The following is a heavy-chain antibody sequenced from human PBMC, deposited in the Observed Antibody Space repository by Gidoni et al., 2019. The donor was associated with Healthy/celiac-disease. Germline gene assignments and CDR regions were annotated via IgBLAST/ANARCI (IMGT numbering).Heavy chain of an antibody. D-gene: IGHD6-13*01. V-gene: IGHV3-48*03. Sequence: EVQLLESGGGLVQPGGSLRLSCAASGFTFSSYEMNWVRQAPGKGLEWVSYISSSGSTIYYADSVKGRFTISRDNAKNSLYLQMNSLRAEDTAVYYCASLSGYSSSWRFDYWGQGTLVTVSS. CDR2: ISSSGSTI. CDR1: GFTFSSYE. CDR3: ASLSGYSSSWRFDY. J-gene: IGHJ4*02.